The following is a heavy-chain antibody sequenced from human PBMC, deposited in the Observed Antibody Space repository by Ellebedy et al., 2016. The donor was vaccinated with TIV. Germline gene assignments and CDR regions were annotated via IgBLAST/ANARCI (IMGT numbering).Heavy chain of an antibody. CDR1: GFTFRTYW. Sequence: GESLKISCVGSGFTFRTYWMNWVRQVPGKGLEWVSRINSDGSSASYADSVKGRFTISRDNAKSTLYLQMNSVRAEDTALYYCTRVSATVMTNWGQGAPVTVSS. J-gene: IGHJ4*02. V-gene: IGHV3-74*01. CDR2: INSDGSSA. CDR3: TRVSATVMTN. D-gene: IGHD5-12*01.